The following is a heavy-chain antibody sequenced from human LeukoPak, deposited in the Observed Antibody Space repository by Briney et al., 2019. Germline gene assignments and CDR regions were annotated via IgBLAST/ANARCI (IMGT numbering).Heavy chain of an antibody. CDR2: IIPIIGTA. Sequence: ASVKVSCKASGGTFSSYAISWVRQAPGQGLEWMGGIIPIIGTANYAQKFQGRVTITTDESTSTAYMELSSLRSEDTAVYYCAREQWLVRDLYYFDYWGQGTLVTVSS. CDR3: AREQWLVRDLYYFDY. V-gene: IGHV1-69*05. D-gene: IGHD6-19*01. CDR1: GGTFSSYA. J-gene: IGHJ4*02.